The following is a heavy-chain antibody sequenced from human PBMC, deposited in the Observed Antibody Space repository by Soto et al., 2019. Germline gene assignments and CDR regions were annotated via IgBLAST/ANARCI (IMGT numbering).Heavy chain of an antibody. D-gene: IGHD5-12*01. CDR3: ARDSGYSGYEADYYYYGMDV. Sequence: VKVSCKASGGTFSSYAISWVRQAPGQGLEWMGGIIPIFGTANYAQKFQGRVTITADESTSTAYMELSSLRSEDTAVYYCARDSGYSGYEADYYYYGMDVWGQGTKVTVS. CDR1: GGTFSSYA. V-gene: IGHV1-69*13. CDR2: IIPIFGTA. J-gene: IGHJ6*02.